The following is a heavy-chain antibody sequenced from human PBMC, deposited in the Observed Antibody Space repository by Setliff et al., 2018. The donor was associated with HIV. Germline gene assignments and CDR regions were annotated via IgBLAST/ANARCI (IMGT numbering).Heavy chain of an antibody. CDR2: IIPAFGTA. V-gene: IGHV1-69*05. CDR1: GDTLSIHP. CDR3: ATLSPTRQYSSSWYHFDY. Sequence: SVKVSCKTSGDTLSIHPISWVRQAPGRGLDWMGGIIPAFGTANYAQKFQDRVTITTDESTTTVYMELSSLRSEDTAVYYCATLSPTRQYSSSWYHFDYWGQGTLVTVSS. J-gene: IGHJ4*02. D-gene: IGHD6-13*01.